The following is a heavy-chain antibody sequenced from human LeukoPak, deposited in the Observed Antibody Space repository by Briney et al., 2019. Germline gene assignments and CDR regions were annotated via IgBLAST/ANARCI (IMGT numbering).Heavy chain of an antibody. CDR3: ARGPIYYYDSSGYYLDY. CDR2: IIPIFGTA. D-gene: IGHD3-22*01. J-gene: IGHJ4*02. V-gene: IGHV1-69*13. Sequence: SVKVSCKASGYTFSSYYVHWVRQAPGQGLEWMGGIIPIFGTANYAQKFQGRVTITADESTSTAYMELSSLRSEDTAVYYCARGPIYYYDSSGYYLDYWGQGTLVTVSS. CDR1: GYTFSSYY.